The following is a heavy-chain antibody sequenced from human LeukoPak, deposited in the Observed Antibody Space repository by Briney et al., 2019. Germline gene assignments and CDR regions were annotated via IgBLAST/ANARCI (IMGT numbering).Heavy chain of an antibody. CDR1: GFTFSSYW. D-gene: IGHD1-26*01. CDR3: AKSLEELPFDP. J-gene: IGHJ5*02. V-gene: IGHV3-74*01. CDR2: IKSDGSST. Sequence: GGSLRLSCAASGFTFSSYWMHWVRQVPGKGLVWVSRIKSDGSSTSYADSVKGRFTMSRDNAKNTLYLQMNSLRAEDTAVYYCAKSLEELPFDPWGQGTLVTVSS.